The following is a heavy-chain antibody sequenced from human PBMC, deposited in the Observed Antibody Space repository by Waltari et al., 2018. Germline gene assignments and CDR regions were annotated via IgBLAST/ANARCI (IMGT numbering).Heavy chain of an antibody. D-gene: IGHD5-18*01. CDR2: INTEGSST. J-gene: IGHJ6*03. V-gene: IGHV3-74*01. CDR3: LTQPWYYMDV. Sequence: EVQVVESGGGLVQPGGSLRLSCAASGFTFSSHWMHWVRQAPGKGLVWVSRINTEGSSTTYADSVQGRFTISRDNAKNTLYLQMNSLRAEDTAVYYCLTQPWYYMDVWGKGTTVTISS. CDR1: GFTFSSHW.